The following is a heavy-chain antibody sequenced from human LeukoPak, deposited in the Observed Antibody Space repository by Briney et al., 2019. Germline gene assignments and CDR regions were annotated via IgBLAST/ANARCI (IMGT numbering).Heavy chain of an antibody. CDR1: GGTFSSYY. D-gene: IGHD5-18*01. CDR2: IYYSSSA. V-gene: IGHV4-59*01. J-gene: IGHJ6*03. Sequence: SETLSLTCAASGGTFSSYYRSWIRQPPGKGLEWIGDIYYSSSANYNPSLKSRVTISVDTSKNQFSLKLSSVTAADTAVYYCARVVTKTYYYYYMDVWGKGTTVTISS. CDR3: ARVVTKTYYYYYMDV.